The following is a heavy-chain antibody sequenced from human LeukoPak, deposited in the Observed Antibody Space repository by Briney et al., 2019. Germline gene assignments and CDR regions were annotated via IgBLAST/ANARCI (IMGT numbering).Heavy chain of an antibody. CDR3: ARDKNWKPDY. Sequence: GASVKVSCKASGYTFTTYGFSWVRQAPGQGREWMGWISAYNGNTNYAQRLQGRVTMTTDTSTSTVYMELRSLRSDDTAVYYCARDKNWKPDYWGQGTLVTVSS. CDR1: GYTFTTYG. V-gene: IGHV1-18*01. D-gene: IGHD1-1*01. CDR2: ISAYNGNT. J-gene: IGHJ4*02.